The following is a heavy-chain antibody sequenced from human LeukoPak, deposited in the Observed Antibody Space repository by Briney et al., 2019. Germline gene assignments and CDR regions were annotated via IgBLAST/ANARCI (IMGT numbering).Heavy chain of an antibody. V-gene: IGHV3-23*01. J-gene: IGHJ4*02. D-gene: IGHD2-15*01. CDR2: IRGSGVST. Sequence: PGGSLRLSCAASGFTFSSYAMNWVRQAPGKGLEWVSGIRGSGVSTYYADSVKGRFTISRDNSKNTLYLQMNSLRAEDTAVYYCAKDHCSGGSCYFDYWGQGTLVTVSS. CDR1: GFTFSSYA. CDR3: AKDHCSGGSCYFDY.